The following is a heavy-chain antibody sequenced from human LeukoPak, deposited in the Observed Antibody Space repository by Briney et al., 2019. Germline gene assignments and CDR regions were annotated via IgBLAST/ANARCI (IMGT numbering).Heavy chain of an antibody. Sequence: ASVKVSCKASGYTFTSYGISWVRQAPGQGLEWVGWISAYNGNTNYAQKLQGRVTMTTDTSTSTAYMELRSLRSDDTAVYYCARYYYGSGSYYNSDGMDVWGKGTTVTVSS. D-gene: IGHD3-10*01. CDR3: ARYYYGSGSYYNSDGMDV. CDR1: GYTFTSYG. J-gene: IGHJ6*04. V-gene: IGHV1-18*04. CDR2: ISAYNGNT.